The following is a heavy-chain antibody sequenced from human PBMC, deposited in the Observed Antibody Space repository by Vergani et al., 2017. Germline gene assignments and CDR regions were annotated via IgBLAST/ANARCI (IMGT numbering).Heavy chain of an antibody. V-gene: IGHV3-23*01. J-gene: IGHJ3*02. D-gene: IGHD6-19*01. CDR3: VKGVRYSSGWYMGDGFDI. Sequence: EVQLLESGGGLVQPGGSLRLSCAASGFTFSSYAMSWVRQAPGKGVEWVSAISGSGGSTYYAAPVTGRFTISRDNSKNTLYLQRNSLRAEDTAVYYCVKGVRYSSGWYMGDGFDIWGQGTMVTVSS. CDR2: ISGSGGST. CDR1: GFTFSSYA.